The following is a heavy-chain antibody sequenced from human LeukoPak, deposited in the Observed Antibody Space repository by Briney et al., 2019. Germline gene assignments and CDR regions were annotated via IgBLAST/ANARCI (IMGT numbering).Heavy chain of an antibody. D-gene: IGHD3-16*02. CDR3: ARAPRLCLGELSLVDY. J-gene: IGHJ4*02. CDR2: INPNSGGT. V-gene: IGHV1-2*02. Sequence: EASVKVSCKASGCTFTGYYMHWVRQAPGQGLEWMGWINPNSGGTNYAQKFQGRVTMTRDTSISTAYMELSRLRSDDTAVYYCARAPRLCLGELSLVDYWGQGTLVTVSS. CDR1: GCTFTGYY.